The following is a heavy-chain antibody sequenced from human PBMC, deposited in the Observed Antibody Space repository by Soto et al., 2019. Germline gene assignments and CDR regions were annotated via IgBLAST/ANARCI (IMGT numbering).Heavy chain of an antibody. D-gene: IGHD2-15*01. CDR1: GFTFSSYA. V-gene: IGHV3-23*01. J-gene: IGHJ6*02. Sequence: EVQLLESGGGLVQPGGSLRLSCAASGFTFSSYAMSWVRQAPGKGLEWVSAISGSGVSTYYADSVKGRFTISRDNSKNTLYLQMNSLRAEDTAVYYCAKLLGRYCSGGSCQIYFYYGLDVWGQGTTVTVSS. CDR2: ISGSGVST. CDR3: AKLLGRYCSGGSCQIYFYYGLDV.